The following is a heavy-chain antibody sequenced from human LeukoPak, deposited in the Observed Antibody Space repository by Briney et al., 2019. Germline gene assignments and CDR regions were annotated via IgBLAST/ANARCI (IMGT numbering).Heavy chain of an antibody. CDR2: ISAYNGNT. CDR3: ARVNEITFGGVSYFDY. V-gene: IGHV1-18*01. D-gene: IGHD3-16*01. CDR1: GYTFTSYG. J-gene: IGHJ4*02. Sequence: ASVSFSCKASGYTFTSYGISWVRQAPGQGLEWMGWISAYNGNTNYAQKLQGRVTMTTDTSTSTAYMELRSLRSDDTAVYYCARVNEITFGGVSYFDYWGQGTLVSVSS.